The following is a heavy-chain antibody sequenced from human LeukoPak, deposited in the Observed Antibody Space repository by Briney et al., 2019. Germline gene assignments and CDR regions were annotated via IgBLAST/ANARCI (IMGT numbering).Heavy chain of an antibody. D-gene: IGHD2-15*01. CDR3: AILRWDIVVVVAAGMDV. J-gene: IGHJ6*02. CDR1: GYTFTSYA. Sequence: VASVKVSCKASGYTFTSYAMHWVRQAPGQRLEWMGWINAGNGNTKYSQKFQGRVTITRDTSASTAYMELSSLRSEDTAVYYCAILRWDIVVVVAAGMDVWGQGTTVTVSS. CDR2: INAGNGNT. V-gene: IGHV1-3*01.